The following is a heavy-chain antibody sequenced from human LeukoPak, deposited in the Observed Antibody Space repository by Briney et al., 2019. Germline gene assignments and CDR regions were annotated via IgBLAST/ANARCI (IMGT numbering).Heavy chain of an antibody. D-gene: IGHD1-14*01. CDR1: GFSFNDYW. Sequence: PGGSLRLSCVASGFSFNDYWMRWVRQAPGKGVEGVANMKLDGSEKYYVDSVKGRFTISSDNAKNSLFLQMTSLRAEDTAVYYCARQLISGVYNRHDTFNIWGQGTMVTVSS. V-gene: IGHV3-7*01. CDR2: MKLDGSEK. J-gene: IGHJ3*02. CDR3: ARQLISGVYNRHDTFNI.